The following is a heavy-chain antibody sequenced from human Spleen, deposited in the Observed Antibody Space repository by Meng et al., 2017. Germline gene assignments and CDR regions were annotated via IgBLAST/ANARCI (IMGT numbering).Heavy chain of an antibody. CDR1: GFTVSHNY. J-gene: IGHJ4*02. V-gene: IGHV3-53*01. Sequence: GGSLRLSCAASGFTVSHNYMSWVRQAPGKGLEWVSVIYSGGNTYYADSVKGRFTISRDNSKNTLYLQMNSLRAEDTAVYYCAKAKTTYSSSPGIIDYWGQGTLVTVSS. CDR2: IYSGGNT. CDR3: AKAKTTYSSSPGIIDY. D-gene: IGHD6-6*01.